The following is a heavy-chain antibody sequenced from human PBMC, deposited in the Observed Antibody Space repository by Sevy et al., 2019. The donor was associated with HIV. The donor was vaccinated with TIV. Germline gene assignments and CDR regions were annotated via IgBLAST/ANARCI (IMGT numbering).Heavy chain of an antibody. V-gene: IGHV3-73*01. D-gene: IGHD3-22*01. J-gene: IGHJ4*02. CDR3: ATELYDSSGRDG. CDR1: GFTFGGSG. Sequence: GGSLRLSCAGSGFTFGGSGLHWVRQASGKGLEWVGRIRSRGNTSATEYGASVKGRVTIFRDDSKNTAYLQMTSLKTEDAAVYYCATELYDSSGRDGWGQGTLVTVSS. CDR2: IRSRGNTSAT.